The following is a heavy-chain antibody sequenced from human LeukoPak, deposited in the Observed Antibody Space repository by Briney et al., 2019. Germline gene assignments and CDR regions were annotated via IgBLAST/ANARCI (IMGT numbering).Heavy chain of an antibody. CDR1: TISFNDYD. CDR2: ISGNSGTI. D-gene: IGHD4-17*01. CDR3: VAFGDYGGL. Sequence: GGSLRLSCAASTISFNDYDMHWVRQGTGKGLDWVSDISGNSGTIHYADSVSGRFTISRDNVKKSLYLQMNSLRAEHTAVYYCVAFGDYGGLWGQATVVTVSS. V-gene: IGHV3-48*01. J-gene: IGHJ4*02.